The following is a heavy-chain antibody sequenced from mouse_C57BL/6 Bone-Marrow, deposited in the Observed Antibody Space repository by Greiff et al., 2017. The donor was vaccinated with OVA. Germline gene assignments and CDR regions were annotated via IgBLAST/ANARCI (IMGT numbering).Heavy chain of an antibody. J-gene: IGHJ4*01. Sequence: EVQRVESGGDLVKPGGSLKLSCAASGFTFSSYGMSWVRQTPDKRLEWVATISSGGSYTYYPDSVKGRFTISRDNAKNTLYLQMSSLKSEDTAMYYCARYDYDAMDYWGQGTSVTVSS. CDR1: GFTFSSYG. CDR2: ISSGGSYT. D-gene: IGHD2-10*02. CDR3: ARYDYDAMDY. V-gene: IGHV5-6*01.